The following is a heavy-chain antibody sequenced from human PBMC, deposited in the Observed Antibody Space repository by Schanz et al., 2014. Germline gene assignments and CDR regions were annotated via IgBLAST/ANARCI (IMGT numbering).Heavy chain of an antibody. D-gene: IGHD2-15*01. CDR2: MSYDGSIK. Sequence: VQLVESGGGLIQPGGSLRLSCAASGFTFSSYGMHWVRQAPGKGLEWVAAMSYDGSIKYYGDSVKGRFTISRDNSKNILYLQMNSLRAEDTAVYYCAKARRKSNCSGGRCFHYSYYGMDVWGQGTTVTVSS. J-gene: IGHJ6*02. CDR3: AKARRKSNCSGGRCFHYSYYGMDV. V-gene: IGHV3-30*18. CDR1: GFTFSSYG.